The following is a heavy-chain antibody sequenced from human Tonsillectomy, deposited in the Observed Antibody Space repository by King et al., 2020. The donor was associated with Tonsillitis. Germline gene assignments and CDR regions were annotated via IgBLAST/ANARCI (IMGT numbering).Heavy chain of an antibody. D-gene: IGHD5-18*01. J-gene: IGHJ4*02. Sequence: QVKLVESGAEVKKPGASVMVSCKASGYTFTGYYIHWVRQAPGQGLEWMGWINPNNGDSNYAQKFQGRVSMTRDTSVSTAYMELTRLRSDDTAVYYCARDGAETPMVSEYWGQGTLVTVSS. CDR1: GYTFTGYY. CDR2: INPNNGDS. CDR3: ARDGAETPMVSEY. V-gene: IGHV1-2*02.